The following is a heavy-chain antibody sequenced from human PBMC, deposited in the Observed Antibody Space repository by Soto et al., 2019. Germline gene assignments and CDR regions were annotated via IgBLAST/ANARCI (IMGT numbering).Heavy chain of an antibody. J-gene: IGHJ4*02. CDR1: GGSISSYY. CDR3: TRRTPAVACDY. D-gene: IGHD6-19*01. CDR2: IYYSGST. Sequence: SETLSLTCSVSGGSISSYYWSWIRQAPGKGLEWIGYIYYSGSTSYNPSLKSRVTISVETSKNQFSLKLSSVTAADTAVYYCTRRTPAVACDYWGQGALVTVSS. V-gene: IGHV4-59*08.